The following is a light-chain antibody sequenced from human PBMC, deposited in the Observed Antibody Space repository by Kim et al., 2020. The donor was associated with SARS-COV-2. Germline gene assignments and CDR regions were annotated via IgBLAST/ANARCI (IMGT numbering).Light chain of an antibody. Sequence: EIVLTQSPATLSLSPGERATLSCRSSQSVKIYLAWYQQKPGQAPRLLIYDTSNRPTGIPARFSGSGAGTDFTLTISSLEPEDFAIYYCQQRYNWPPLTFGGGTKVDIK. J-gene: IGKJ4*01. CDR2: DTS. V-gene: IGKV3-11*01. CDR3: QQRYNWPPLT. CDR1: QSVKIY.